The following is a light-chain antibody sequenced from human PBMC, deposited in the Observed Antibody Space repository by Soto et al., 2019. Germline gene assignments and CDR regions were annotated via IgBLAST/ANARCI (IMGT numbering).Light chain of an antibody. CDR1: SSDVGGYNY. V-gene: IGLV2-14*01. Sequence: QSALTQPASVSGSPGQSITISCTGTSSDVGGYNYVSWYQHHPGKAPKLMIYEVSNRPSGVSNRFSGSKSGNTASLTISGLQAEDEAGYYCSSYTSSSTYVVFGGGT. CDR2: EVS. J-gene: IGLJ2*01. CDR3: SSYTSSSTYVV.